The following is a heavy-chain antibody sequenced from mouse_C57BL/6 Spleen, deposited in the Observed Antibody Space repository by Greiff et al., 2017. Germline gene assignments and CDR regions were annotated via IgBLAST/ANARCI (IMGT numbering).Heavy chain of an antibody. V-gene: IGHV5-17*01. Sequence: EVQLVESGGGLVKPGGSLKLSCAASGFTFSDYGMHWVRQAPEKGLEWVAYISSGSSTIYYADTVKGRLTISRDNAKNTLFLQMTSLRSEATAMYYCARRNYYDYFDYWGQGTTLTVSS. CDR3: ARRNYYDYFDY. CDR1: GFTFSDYG. CDR2: ISSGSSTI. J-gene: IGHJ2*01. D-gene: IGHD1-1*01.